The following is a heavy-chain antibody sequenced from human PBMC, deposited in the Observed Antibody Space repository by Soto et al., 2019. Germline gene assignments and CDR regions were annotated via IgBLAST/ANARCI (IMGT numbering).Heavy chain of an antibody. CDR1: GYAYTGES. Sequence: VQVSCKASGYAYTGESMHCVRQAPGKGLEWMGWINPNSGATNYAQQFQGRVTITRDTSTSTADMELSRRISDDTAVYYCARESVLTGTHHFDSWGQGTRVTVSS. V-gene: IGHV1-2*02. J-gene: IGHJ4*02. D-gene: IGHD1-20*01. CDR3: ARESVLTGTHHFDS. CDR2: INPNSGAT.